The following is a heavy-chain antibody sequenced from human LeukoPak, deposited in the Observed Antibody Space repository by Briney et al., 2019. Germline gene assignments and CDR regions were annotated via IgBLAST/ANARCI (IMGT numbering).Heavy chain of an antibody. CDR2: IIPIFGTA. CDR1: GGTFSSYA. D-gene: IGHD3-3*01. V-gene: IGHV1-69*01. CDR3: ARVGTIFGVVIPDFDY. J-gene: IGHJ4*02. Sequence: SVKVSCKASGGTFSSYAISWVRQAPGQGLEWMGGIIPIFGTANYAQKFQGRVTITADESTSTAYMELRSLRSDDTAVYYCARVGTIFGVVIPDFDYWGQGTLVTVSS.